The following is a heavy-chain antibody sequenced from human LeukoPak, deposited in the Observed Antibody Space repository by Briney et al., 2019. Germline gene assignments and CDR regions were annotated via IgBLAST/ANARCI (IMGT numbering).Heavy chain of an antibody. CDR1: GFTFSNYA. CDR3: AREMYYYYGSGNAFDI. CDR2: ISDSGGST. D-gene: IGHD3-10*01. J-gene: IGHJ3*02. Sequence: PGGSLRLSCAASGFTFSNYAMNWVRQAPGKGLEWVSGISDSGGSTYYADSVKGRFTISRDNSKNTLYLQMNSLRAEDTAVYYCAREMYYYYGSGNAFDIWGQGTMVTVSS. V-gene: IGHV3-23*01.